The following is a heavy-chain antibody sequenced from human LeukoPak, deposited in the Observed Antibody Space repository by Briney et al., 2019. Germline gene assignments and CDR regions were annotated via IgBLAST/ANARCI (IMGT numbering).Heavy chain of an antibody. CDR1: GFTFSSYA. Sequence: PGGSLRLSCAASGFTFSSYAMSWVRQAPGKGLEWVSAISGSGGTTFYADSVKGRFTISRDNSKNTLYLQVNSLRAADTAVYYCARDRRCSSTSCYYFDYWGQGTLVTVSS. J-gene: IGHJ4*02. V-gene: IGHV3-23*01. CDR2: ISGSGGTT. CDR3: ARDRRCSSTSCYYFDY. D-gene: IGHD2-2*01.